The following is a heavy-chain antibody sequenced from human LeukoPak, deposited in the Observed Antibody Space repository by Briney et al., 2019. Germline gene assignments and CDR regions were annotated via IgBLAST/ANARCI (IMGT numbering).Heavy chain of an antibody. J-gene: IGHJ5*02. CDR2: IDGSGGKT. V-gene: IGHV3-23*01. D-gene: IGHD4-23*01. CDR1: GFSFSFYA. Sequence: GGSLRLSCAASGFSFSFYAMTWVRQAPGKGLEWVSGIDGSGGKTYYADSVKGRFTISRDNSKDTLSLQMNNLRAEDTAVYYCAKADSYGGNSQLFDLWGQGTLVTVSS. CDR3: AKADSYGGNSQLFDL.